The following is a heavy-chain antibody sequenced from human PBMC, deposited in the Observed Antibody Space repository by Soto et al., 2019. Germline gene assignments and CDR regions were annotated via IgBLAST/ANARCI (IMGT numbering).Heavy chain of an antibody. J-gene: IGHJ4*02. CDR2: ISHIGTT. Sequence: QVQLQESGPGLVKPSETLSLTCAVSGDSISGSHWWSWVRLPPGKGLELIGEISHIGTTNYNPSLKSRVTMLVDKPKNQFSLNLTSVTAADTAVYYCAIVISSRAEYFDYWGQGTVVTVSP. D-gene: IGHD2-2*01. CDR1: GDSISGSHW. CDR3: AIVISSRAEYFDY. V-gene: IGHV4-4*02.